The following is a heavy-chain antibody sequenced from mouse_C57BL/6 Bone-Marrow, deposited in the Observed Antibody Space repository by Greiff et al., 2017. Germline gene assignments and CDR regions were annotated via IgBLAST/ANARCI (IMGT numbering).Heavy chain of an antibody. Sequence: QVQLKQSGAELVRPGASVKMSCKASGYTFTSYNMHWVKQTPIQGLEWIGAIYPGNGDTSYNQKFKGKATLTVDKSSSTAYMQLSSLTSADSAVYFCARDGPRYFDVWGTGTTVTVSS. CDR2: IYPGNGDT. J-gene: IGHJ1*03. CDR3: ARDGPRYFDV. V-gene: IGHV1-12*01. D-gene: IGHD2-3*01. CDR1: GYTFTSYN.